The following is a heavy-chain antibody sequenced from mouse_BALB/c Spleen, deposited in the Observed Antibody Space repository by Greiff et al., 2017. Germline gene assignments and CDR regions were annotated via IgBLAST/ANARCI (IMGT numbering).Heavy chain of an antibody. CDR1: GYTFTSYT. D-gene: IGHD1-1*01. V-gene: IGHV1-4*02. CDR3: ARALRNYYAMDY. J-gene: IGHJ4*01. Sequence: QVQLQQSAAELARPGASVKMSCKASGYTFTSYTMHWVKQRPGQGLEWIGYINPSSGYTEYNQKFKDKTTLTADKSSSTAYMQLSSLTSEDAAVYYCARALRNYYAMDYWGQGTSVTVSS. CDR2: INPSSGYT.